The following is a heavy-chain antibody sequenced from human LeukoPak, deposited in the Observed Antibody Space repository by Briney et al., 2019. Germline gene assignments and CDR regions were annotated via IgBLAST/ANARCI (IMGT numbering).Heavy chain of an antibody. CDR2: IRYDGANN. J-gene: IGHJ4*02. CDR1: GFTFSSYG. D-gene: IGHD3-22*01. V-gene: IGHV3-30*02. CDR3: AKVAYYYDSSGYRYFFDY. Sequence: GGSLRLSCAASGFTFSSYGMLWVRQATGKGLEGVAFIRYDGANNYYADSVKGRFTISRDNSKNTLYLQMNSLRAEDTAVYYCAKVAYYYDSSGYRYFFDYWGQGTLVTVSS.